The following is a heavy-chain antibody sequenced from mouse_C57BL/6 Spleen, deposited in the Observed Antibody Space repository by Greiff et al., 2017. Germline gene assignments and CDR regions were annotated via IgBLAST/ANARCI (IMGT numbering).Heavy chain of an antibody. Sequence: VQLQQPGTELVKPGASVKLSCKASGYTFTSYWMHWVKQRPGQGLEWIGNINPSNGGTNYNEKFKSKATLTVDKSSSTAYMQLSSLTSEDSAVYYCARTGYSNYPAHWYFDVWGTGTTVTVSS. CDR2: INPSNGGT. CDR1: GYTFTSYW. J-gene: IGHJ1*03. V-gene: IGHV1-53*01. CDR3: ARTGYSNYPAHWYFDV. D-gene: IGHD2-5*01.